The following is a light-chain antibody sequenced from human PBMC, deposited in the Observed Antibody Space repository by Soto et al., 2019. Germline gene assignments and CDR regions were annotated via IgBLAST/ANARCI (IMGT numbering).Light chain of an antibody. CDR3: QQSHSTPYT. V-gene: IGKV1-5*03. Sequence: DIQMTQSPSTLSGSVGDRVTITCRASQTISSWLAWYQQKPGKAPKLLIYKASTLKSGVPSRFSGSGSGTDFTLTISSLQPEDFAIYYCQQSHSTPYTFGQGTRLEI. CDR1: QTISSW. J-gene: IGKJ5*01. CDR2: KAS.